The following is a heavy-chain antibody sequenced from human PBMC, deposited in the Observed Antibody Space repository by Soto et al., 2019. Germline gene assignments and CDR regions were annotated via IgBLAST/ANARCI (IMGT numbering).Heavy chain of an antibody. CDR1: GFTFSSYA. V-gene: IGHV3-23*01. CDR2: ITGGGRSA. Sequence: GGSLRLSCAASGFTFSSYAMSWVRQAPGKGLEWVSAITGGGRSAYYADSVKGRFTISRDNSKSTLYLHMNSLRGDDTAVFYCAKGRGYSIAHGYYYMDVWGKGTTVTVSS. CDR3: AKGRGYSIAHGYYYMDV. D-gene: IGHD5-18*01. J-gene: IGHJ6*03.